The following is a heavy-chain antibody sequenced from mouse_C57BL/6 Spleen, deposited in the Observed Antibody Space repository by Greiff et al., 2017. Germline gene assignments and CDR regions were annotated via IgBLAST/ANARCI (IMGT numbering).Heavy chain of an antibody. V-gene: IGHV1-81*01. CDR1: GYTFTSYG. D-gene: IGHD2-5*01. CDR2: IYPRSGNT. Sequence: VQLQQSGAELARPGASVKLSCKASGYTFTSYGISWVKQRTGQGLEWIGEIYPRSGNTYYNEKFKGKATLTVDKSSSTAYMELRSLTSEDSAVYFCAYDSNFWFAYWGQGTLVTVSA. J-gene: IGHJ3*01. CDR3: AYDSNFWFAY.